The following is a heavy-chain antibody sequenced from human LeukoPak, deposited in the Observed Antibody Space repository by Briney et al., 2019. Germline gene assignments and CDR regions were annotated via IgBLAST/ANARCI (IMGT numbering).Heavy chain of an antibody. Sequence: GGSLRLSCAASGFTLSRYWMSWARQAPGKGLEWVANIKHDGSEKYYVDSVKGRFTISRDNAKNSLYLQMNSLRGEDTAVYYCARDRDYYIYFEYWGQGILVTVS. CDR2: IKHDGSEK. V-gene: IGHV3-7*04. CDR3: ARDRDYYIYFEY. CDR1: GFTLSRYW. D-gene: IGHD3-10*01. J-gene: IGHJ4*02.